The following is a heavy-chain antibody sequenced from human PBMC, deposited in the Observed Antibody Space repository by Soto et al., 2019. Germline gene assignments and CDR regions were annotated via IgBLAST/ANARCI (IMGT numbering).Heavy chain of an antibody. CDR3: AARVGSSALYYYGMDV. J-gene: IGHJ6*02. D-gene: IGHD3-10*01. CDR2: IDPGDSDT. V-gene: IGHV5-51*01. CDR1: GYRFTSYW. Sequence: GESLKISCKGSGYRFTSYWIGWVRQMPGKGLEWMGIIDPGDSDTRYSPSFQGRVTISVDKSISTAYLQWSSLKASDTAMYYCAARVGSSALYYYGMDVWGQGTTVTVSS.